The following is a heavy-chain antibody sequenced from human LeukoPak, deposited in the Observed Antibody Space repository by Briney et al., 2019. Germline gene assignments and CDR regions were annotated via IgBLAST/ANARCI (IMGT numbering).Heavy chain of an antibody. CDR2: ISGSGGST. CDR1: GFTFSSYA. J-gene: IGHJ4*02. D-gene: IGHD3-22*01. Sequence: GGSLRLSCAASGFTFSSYAMSWVRLAPGKGLEWVSAISGSGGSTYYADSVKGRFTISRDNSKNTLYLQMNSLRAEDTAVYYCAKRGGTTLYDSSGYFDYWGQGTLVTVSS. V-gene: IGHV3-23*01. CDR3: AKRGGTTLYDSSGYFDY.